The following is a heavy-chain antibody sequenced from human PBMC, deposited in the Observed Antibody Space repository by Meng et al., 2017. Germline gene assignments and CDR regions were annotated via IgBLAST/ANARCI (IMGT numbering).Heavy chain of an antibody. CDR2: VYHRGDT. CDR3: GRDQGRELINH. Sequence: QVQLQESGPGLVKPSGTLSLTCTGSGGSISSDIWWSWVRQPPGKGLEWIGEVYHRGDTNYNPSLKSRVVISVDKSKNQFSLNLSSVTAADTAVYYCGRDQGRELINHWGQGTLVTVSS. D-gene: IGHD1-7*01. V-gene: IGHV4-4*02. CDR1: GGSISSDIW. J-gene: IGHJ4*02.